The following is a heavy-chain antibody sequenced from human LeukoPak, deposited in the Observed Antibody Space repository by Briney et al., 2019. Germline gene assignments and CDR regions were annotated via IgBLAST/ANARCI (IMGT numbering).Heavy chain of an antibody. CDR3: ARVWAWGSGNYFDN. D-gene: IGHD7-27*01. J-gene: IGHJ4*02. V-gene: IGHV3-20*04. CDR2: IRGDAGST. Sequence: GGSLRLSCAASGFTFDAFGMTWVRQAPGKGLEWVSAIRGDAGSTVYADSVKGRFTISRDNAKNSLYVQMNSLRVEATALYYCARVWAWGSGNYFDNWGQGTLVTVSS. CDR1: GFTFDAFG.